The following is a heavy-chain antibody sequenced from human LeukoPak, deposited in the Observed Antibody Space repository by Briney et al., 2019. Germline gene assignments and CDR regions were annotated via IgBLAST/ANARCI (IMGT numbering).Heavy chain of an antibody. D-gene: IGHD5-18*01. Sequence: PGGSLRLSCTASGFTFGDYAMSWFRQAPGKGLEWVGFIRSKAYGGTTEYAASVKGRFTISRDDSKSIAYLQMNSLKTEDTAVYYCTRVEGIGYSYGPRMDVWGQGTTVTVSS. CDR1: GFTFGDYA. J-gene: IGHJ6*02. V-gene: IGHV3-49*03. CDR2: IRSKAYGGTT. CDR3: TRVEGIGYSYGPRMDV.